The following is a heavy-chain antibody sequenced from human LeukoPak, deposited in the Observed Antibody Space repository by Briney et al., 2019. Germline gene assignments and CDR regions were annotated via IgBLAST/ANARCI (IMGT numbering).Heavy chain of an antibody. J-gene: IGHJ4*02. Sequence: SETLSLTCAVYGGSFSGYYWSWIRQPPGKGLEWTGEINHSGSTNYNPSLKSRVTISVDTSKNQFSLKLSSVTAADTAVYYCARRDYVWGSYRQGFDYWGQGTLVTVSS. V-gene: IGHV4-34*01. CDR1: GGSFSGYY. D-gene: IGHD3-16*02. CDR3: ARRDYVWGSYRQGFDY. CDR2: INHSGST.